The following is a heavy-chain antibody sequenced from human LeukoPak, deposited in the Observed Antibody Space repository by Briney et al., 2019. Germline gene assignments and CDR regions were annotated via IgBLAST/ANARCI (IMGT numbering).Heavy chain of an antibody. D-gene: IGHD5-12*01. J-gene: IGHJ4*02. CDR3: VKDSTDIVTTIKGVFDY. CDR1: GFTFDDYA. V-gene: IGHV3-9*01. Sequence: GGSLRLSCAASGFTFDDYAMHWVRQAPGKGLEWVSSIDWNGASITYADSVKDRFTISRDNANNSLHLKMNSLRAEDTALYYCVKDSTDIVTTIKGVFDYWGQGTLVFVSS. CDR2: IDWNGASI.